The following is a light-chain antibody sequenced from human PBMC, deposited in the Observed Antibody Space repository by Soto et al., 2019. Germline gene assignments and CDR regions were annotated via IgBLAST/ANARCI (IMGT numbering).Light chain of an antibody. V-gene: IGLV2-23*01. CDR2: EGS. CDR1: SSDVGGYNL. J-gene: IGLJ1*01. Sequence: QSALTQPASVSGSPGQSITISCTGTSSDVGGYNLVSWYQQHPGKAPKVMIYEGSKRPSGVSNRFSGSKSGNTASLTISGLQAEDEADYYCCSYAGSSTYVFGNGTKVTVL. CDR3: CSYAGSSTYV.